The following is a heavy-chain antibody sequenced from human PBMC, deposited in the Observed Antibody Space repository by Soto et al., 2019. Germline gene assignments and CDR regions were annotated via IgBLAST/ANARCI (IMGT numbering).Heavy chain of an antibody. V-gene: IGHV3-74*01. CDR2: ISSDGSST. D-gene: IGHD3-22*01. Sequence: GGSLRLSCVASGFTFTNYFMHWVRQVPGKGLVWVSRISSDGSSTSYADSVKGRFTISRDNAKNTLYLQMNSLRAEDTAVYYCARYHYDSSGYYYLDYGGQGALVTVSS. CDR1: GFTFTNYF. CDR3: ARYHYDSSGYYYLDY. J-gene: IGHJ4*02.